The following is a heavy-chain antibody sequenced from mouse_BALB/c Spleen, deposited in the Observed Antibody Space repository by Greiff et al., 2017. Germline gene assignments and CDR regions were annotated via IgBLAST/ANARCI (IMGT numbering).Heavy chain of an antibody. CDR2: IWAGGST. Sequence: VMLVESGPGLVAPSQSLSITCTVSGFSLTSYGVHWVRQPPGKGLEWLGVIWAGGSTNYNSALMSRLSISKDNSKSQVFLKMNSLQTDDTAMYYCARENGYSLMDYWGQGTSVTVSS. V-gene: IGHV2-9*02. J-gene: IGHJ4*01. D-gene: IGHD2-3*01. CDR1: GFSLTSYG. CDR3: ARENGYSLMDY.